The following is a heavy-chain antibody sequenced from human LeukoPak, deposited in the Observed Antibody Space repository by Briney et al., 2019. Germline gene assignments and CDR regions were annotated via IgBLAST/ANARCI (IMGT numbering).Heavy chain of an antibody. J-gene: IGHJ4*02. Sequence: SETLSLTCTVSGGSISSYYWSWIRQPPGKGLEWIGYIFYSGSTHYNPSLKSRVTISVDTSKNQFSLKLSSVTAADTAVYYCSRESGPFFPFGHWGQGILVTVTS. CDR1: GGSISSYY. D-gene: IGHD1-26*01. V-gene: IGHV4-59*12. CDR2: IFYSGST. CDR3: SRESGPFFPFGH.